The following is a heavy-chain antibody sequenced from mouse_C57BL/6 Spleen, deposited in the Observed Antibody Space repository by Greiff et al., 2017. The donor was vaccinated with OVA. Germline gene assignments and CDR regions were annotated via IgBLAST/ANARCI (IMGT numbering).Heavy chain of an antibody. D-gene: IGHD2-5*01. V-gene: IGHV1-64*01. CDR2: IHPNSGST. CDR3: ARERAYYSKSYAMDY. Sequence: QVQLQQPGAELVKPGASVKLSCKASGYTFTSYWMHWVKQRPGQGLEWIGMIHPNSGSTNYNEKFKSKATLTVDKSSSTAYMQLSSLTSEDSAVYHCARERAYYSKSYAMDYWGQGTSVTVSS. J-gene: IGHJ4*01. CDR1: GYTFTSYW.